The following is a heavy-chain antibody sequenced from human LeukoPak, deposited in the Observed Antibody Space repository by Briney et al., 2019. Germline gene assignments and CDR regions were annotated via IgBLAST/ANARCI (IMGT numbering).Heavy chain of an antibody. D-gene: IGHD6-13*01. Sequence: PGGSLRLSCAASGFTFSSYAMTWVRQAPGKGLEWVSAISGSGGSTYYADSVKGRFTISRDDSKNTLYLQMNSLRAEDTAVYYCAKEPDSSSWYEFDSWGQGTLVTVSS. CDR2: ISGSGGST. CDR3: AKEPDSSSWYEFDS. CDR1: GFTFSSYA. V-gene: IGHV3-23*01. J-gene: IGHJ4*02.